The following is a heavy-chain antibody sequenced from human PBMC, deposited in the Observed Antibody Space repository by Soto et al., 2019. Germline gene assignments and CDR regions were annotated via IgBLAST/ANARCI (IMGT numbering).Heavy chain of an antibody. Sequence: GGSLRLSCAASGFTFSSYGMHWVRQAPGKGLEWVAVISYDGSNKWYVDSVKGRFTIYRDNAKNSLYLQMNSLRVEDTAVYYCARDLRGSPDYWGQGTLVTVSS. CDR1: GFTFSSYG. CDR3: ARDLRGSPDY. CDR2: ISYDGSNK. D-gene: IGHD1-26*01. V-gene: IGHV3-30*03. J-gene: IGHJ4*02.